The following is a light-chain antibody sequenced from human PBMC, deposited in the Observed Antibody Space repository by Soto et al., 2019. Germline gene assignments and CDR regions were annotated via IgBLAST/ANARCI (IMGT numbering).Light chain of an antibody. Sequence: DIQMTQSPSSLSASVGDRVTITCRASQGISNYLAWYQQKSGKVPKLLIYAASTLQSRVPSRFSGSGSGTDFTLTISSLQPEDVATYYCQKYSSVLLFGGGTKVEIK. CDR2: AAS. CDR3: QKYSSVLL. CDR1: QGISNY. J-gene: IGKJ4*01. V-gene: IGKV1-27*01.